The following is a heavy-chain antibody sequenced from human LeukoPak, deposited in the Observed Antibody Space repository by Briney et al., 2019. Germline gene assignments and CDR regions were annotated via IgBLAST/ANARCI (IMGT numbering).Heavy chain of an antibody. CDR1: GGSISSYY. Sequence: SETLSLTCTVSGGSISSYYWSWIRQPAGKGLEWIGRIYTNENTNYNPSLKSRVTMSVDTSKNHFSLKLTSVTAADSAIYYCARDLGPGLYSASFDYWGQGTLVTVSS. CDR2: IYTNENT. V-gene: IGHV4-4*07. J-gene: IGHJ4*02. D-gene: IGHD2-15*01. CDR3: ARDLGPGLYSASFDY.